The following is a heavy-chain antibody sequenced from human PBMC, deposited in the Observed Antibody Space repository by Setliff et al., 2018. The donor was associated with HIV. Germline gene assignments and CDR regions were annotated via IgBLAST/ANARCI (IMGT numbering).Heavy chain of an antibody. CDR2: ISTYNGNT. CDR3: ATHFGYSGTNGAFDV. CDR1: GYTFTSYG. J-gene: IGHJ3*01. D-gene: IGHD5-12*01. Sequence: GASVKVSCKASGYTFTSYGISWVRQAPGQGLEWMGWISTYNGNTKYIQKLQGRVTMTTDTSTSTAYMELRSLRSDDTAMYYWATHFGYSGTNGAFDVWGHGTMVTVSS. V-gene: IGHV1-18*01.